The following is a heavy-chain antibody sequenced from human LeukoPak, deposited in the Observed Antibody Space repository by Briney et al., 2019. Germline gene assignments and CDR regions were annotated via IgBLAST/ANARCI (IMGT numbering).Heavy chain of an antibody. D-gene: IGHD5-12*01. CDR1: GFTFSTYW. V-gene: IGHV3-7*01. Sequence: GGSLRLSCAASGFTFSTYWMTWVRQAPGKGLEWVANIKEDGSREYYVDSVKGRFTIPRDSAKNSLYLQMDSLTAEDTAVYYCARDSPGYGAYVSWGQGTLVSVSS. CDR2: IKEDGSRE. CDR3: ARDSPGYGAYVS. J-gene: IGHJ1*01.